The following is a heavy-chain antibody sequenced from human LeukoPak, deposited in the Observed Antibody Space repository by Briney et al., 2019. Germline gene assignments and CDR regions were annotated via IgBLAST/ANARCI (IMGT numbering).Heavy chain of an antibody. V-gene: IGHV4-59*08. Sequence: SETLSLTCTVSGGSISRYYWSWIRQPPGKGLEWIGYIYYSGSTNYNPSLKSRVTISVDTSKNQFSLKLSSVTAADTAVYYCARQVGSSSLDVWGQGTTVTVSS. J-gene: IGHJ6*02. D-gene: IGHD6-13*01. CDR2: IYYSGST. CDR1: GGSISRYY. CDR3: ARQVGSSSLDV.